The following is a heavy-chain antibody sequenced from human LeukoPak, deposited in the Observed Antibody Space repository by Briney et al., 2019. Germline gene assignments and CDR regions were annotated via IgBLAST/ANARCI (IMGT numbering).Heavy chain of an antibody. D-gene: IGHD3-10*01. CDR1: GFTFSGSA. J-gene: IGHJ4*02. CDR2: IRSKANSYAT. V-gene: IGHV3-73*01. Sequence: GGSLKLSCAASGFTFSGSAMHWVRQASGKGLEWVGRIRSKANSYATAYAASVKGRFTISRDDSKNTAYLQMNSLKTEDTAVYYCTRLRGLRPFDYWGQGTLVTVSS. CDR3: TRLRGLRPFDY.